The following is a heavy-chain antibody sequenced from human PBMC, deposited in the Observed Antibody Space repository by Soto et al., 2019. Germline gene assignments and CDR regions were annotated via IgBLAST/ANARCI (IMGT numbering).Heavy chain of an antibody. V-gene: IGHV4-34*01. CDR2: INHSGST. CDR1: GGSFSGYY. CDR3: ARGNPWGSAGYCSSTSCYKKGNNWFDP. D-gene: IGHD2-2*02. J-gene: IGHJ5*02. Sequence: PSETLSLTCAVYGGSFSGYYWSWIRQPPGKGLEWIGEINHSGSTNYNPSLKSRVTISVDTSKNPFSLKLSSVTAADTAVYCCARGNPWGSAGYCSSTSCYKKGNNWFDPWGQGTLVTVSS.